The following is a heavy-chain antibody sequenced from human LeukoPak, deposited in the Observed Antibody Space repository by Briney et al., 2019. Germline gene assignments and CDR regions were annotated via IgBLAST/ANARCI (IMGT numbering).Heavy chain of an antibody. CDR1: GGSFRGYY. V-gene: IGHV4-34*01. D-gene: IGHD2-15*01. J-gene: IGHJ4*02. Sequence: SETLSLTCAVYGGSFRGYYWSWIRQPPGKGLEWIGSIYYSGSTYYNPSLKSRVTISVDTSKNQFSLKLSSVTAADTAVYYCASLNFYCSGGSCYSDYWGQGTQVTVSS. CDR3: ASLNFYCSGGSCYSDY. CDR2: IYYSGST.